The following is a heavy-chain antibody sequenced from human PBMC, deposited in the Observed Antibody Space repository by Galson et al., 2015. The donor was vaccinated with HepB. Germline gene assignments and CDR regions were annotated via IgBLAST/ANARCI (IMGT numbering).Heavy chain of an antibody. CDR3: AKPRSPNYDFWSGYPYDAFDI. V-gene: IGHV3-23*01. CDR1: GFTFSSYA. J-gene: IGHJ3*02. Sequence: SLRLSCAASGFTFSSYAMSWVRQAPGKGLEWVSAISGSGGSTYYADSVKGRFTISRDNSKNTLYLQMNSLRAEDTAVYYCAKPRSPNYDFWSGYPYDAFDIWGQGTMVTVSS. D-gene: IGHD3-3*01. CDR2: ISGSGGST.